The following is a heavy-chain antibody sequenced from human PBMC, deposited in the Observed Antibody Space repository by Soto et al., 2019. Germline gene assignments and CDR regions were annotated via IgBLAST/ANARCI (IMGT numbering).Heavy chain of an antibody. D-gene: IGHD3-3*01. J-gene: IGHJ6*02. CDR1: GFTFRKYV. V-gene: IGHV3-23*01. CDR3: AKDQGFLEWIPQGGLDV. Sequence: EVQLLESGGGLAQPGGSLRLSCEVSGFTFRKYVMTWVRQAPGKGLEWVSSLSSTGGGTYDADSVKGRFTVSRDNSKNTLFLQMNSLRAEDTAIYYCAKDQGFLEWIPQGGLDVWGPGTTVAVSS. CDR2: LSSTGGGT.